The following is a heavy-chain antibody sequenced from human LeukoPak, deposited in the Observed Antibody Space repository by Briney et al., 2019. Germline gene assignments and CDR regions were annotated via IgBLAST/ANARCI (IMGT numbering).Heavy chain of an antibody. D-gene: IGHD2-2*01. V-gene: IGHV1-69*01. J-gene: IGHJ6*02. Sequence: ASVKVSCKASGGTFSSYAISWVRQAPGQGLEWMGGIIPIFGTANYAQKFQGRVTITADESTSTAYMELSSLRSEDTAVYYCARVRLGYCSSTSCSVRYYYGMEVWGQGTTVTVSS. CDR3: ARVRLGYCSSTSCSVRYYYGMEV. CDR2: IIPIFGTA. CDR1: GGTFSSYA.